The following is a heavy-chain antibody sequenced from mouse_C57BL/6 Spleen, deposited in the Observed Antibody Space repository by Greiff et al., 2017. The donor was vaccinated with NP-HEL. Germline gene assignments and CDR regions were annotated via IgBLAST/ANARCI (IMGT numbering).Heavy chain of an antibody. V-gene: IGHV1-55*01. CDR2: IYPGSGST. CDR3: ARETTVVATNYFDD. J-gene: IGHJ2*01. CDR1: GYTFTSYW. D-gene: IGHD1-1*01. Sequence: QVQLKESGAELVKPGASVKMSCKASGYTFTSYWITWVQQRPGQGLEWIGDIYPGSGSTNYNEKFKSKATLTVDTSSSTAYMQLSSLTSEDSAVYYWARETTVVATNYFDDWGQGTTLTVSS.